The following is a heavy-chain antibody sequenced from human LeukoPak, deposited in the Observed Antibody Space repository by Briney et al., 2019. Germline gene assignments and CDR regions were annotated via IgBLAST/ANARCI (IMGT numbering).Heavy chain of an antibody. CDR1: GFTFRSYV. CDR2: ICGSSVTT. CDR3: EKLNYYGNY. J-gene: IGHJ4*02. Sequence: GGSLRLSCAASGFTFRSYVMIWVPQAPGRGLVWVSTICGSSVTTLYADSVKGRFTISRHISKNTLYLKMNSLRAEDTAVYYCEKLNYYGNYWGQGTLVTVSS. V-gene: IGHV3-23*01. D-gene: IGHD3-10*01.